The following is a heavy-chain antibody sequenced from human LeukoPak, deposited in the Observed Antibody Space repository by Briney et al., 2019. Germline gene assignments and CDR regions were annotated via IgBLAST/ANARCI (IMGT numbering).Heavy chain of an antibody. CDR2: ISSSSSTI. J-gene: IGHJ4*02. CDR1: GFTFSSYS. V-gene: IGHV3-48*01. D-gene: IGHD3-10*01. Sequence: GGSLRLSCAASGFTFSSYSMNWVRQAPGKGLEWVSYISSSSSTIYYADSVKGRFTISRDNSKNTLYLQMNSLRAEDTAVYYCAKGLYGSGSYNYWGQGTLVTVSS. CDR3: AKGLYGSGSYNY.